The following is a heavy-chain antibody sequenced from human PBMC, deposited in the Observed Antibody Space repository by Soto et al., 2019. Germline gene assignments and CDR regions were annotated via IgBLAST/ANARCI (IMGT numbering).Heavy chain of an antibody. V-gene: IGHV1-69*02. D-gene: IGHD5-12*01. J-gene: IGHJ4*02. CDR1: GGTFSNST. CDR2: LIPILGLA. Sequence: QVQLVQSGAEVRKPGSSVKVSCQASGGTFSNSTVTWVRQAPGQGLEWMGRLIPILGLANYAQKFRGRLTITADKSTTTAYMELRSLRSEATAIYYCARFKLGDDYWGQGTLVTVSS. CDR3: ARFKLGDDY.